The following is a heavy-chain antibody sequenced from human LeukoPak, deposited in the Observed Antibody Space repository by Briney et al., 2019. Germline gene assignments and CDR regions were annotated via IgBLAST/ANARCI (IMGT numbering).Heavy chain of an antibody. CDR3: ARVIWGAVDY. CDR1: GGSISSYY. J-gene: IGHJ4*02. D-gene: IGHD3-16*01. CDR2: IYYSGST. V-gene: IGHV4-59*01. Sequence: PSETLSLTCTVSGGSISSYYWSWIWQPPGKGLEWIGYIYYSGSTNYNPSLKSRVTISVDTSKNQFSLKLSSVTAADTAVYYCARVIWGAVDYWGQGTLVTVSS.